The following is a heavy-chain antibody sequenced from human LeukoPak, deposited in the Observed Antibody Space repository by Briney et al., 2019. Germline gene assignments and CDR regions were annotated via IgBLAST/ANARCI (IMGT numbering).Heavy chain of an antibody. CDR1: GGSFTDYF. Sequence: SETLSLTCDVFGGSFTDYFWTWIRQSPGKGLEWIGEINDYTGNTNYNPSLKSRVSISLEKSKNWFSLELRSVPAADTAVYYCARGRIAKIVVVHSFHYGMDVWGQGTTVTVSS. V-gene: IGHV4-34*01. D-gene: IGHD3-22*01. CDR2: INDYTGNT. J-gene: IGHJ6*02. CDR3: ARGRIAKIVVVHSFHYGMDV.